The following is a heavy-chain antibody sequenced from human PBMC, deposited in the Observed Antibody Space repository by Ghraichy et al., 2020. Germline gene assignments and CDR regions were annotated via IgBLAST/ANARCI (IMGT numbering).Heavy chain of an antibody. CDR1: GGTFSSYA. J-gene: IGHJ3*02. CDR3: ASASFIAAAGNDAFDI. V-gene: IGHV1-69*13. D-gene: IGHD6-13*01. CDR2: IIPIFGTA. Sequence: SVKVSCKASGGTFSSYAISWVRQAPGQGLEWMGGIIPIFGTANYAQKFQGRVTITADESTSTAYMELSSLRSEDTAVYYCASASFIAAAGNDAFDIWGQGTMVTVSS.